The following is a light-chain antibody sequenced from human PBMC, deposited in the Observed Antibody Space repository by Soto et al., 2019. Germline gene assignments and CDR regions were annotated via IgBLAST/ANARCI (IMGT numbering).Light chain of an antibody. CDR2: EVS. CDR3: TSFTRSSTQV. J-gene: IGLJ1*01. CDR1: SGDVDASDY. V-gene: IGLV2-14*01. Sequence: QSGLTQPASVRASPGQSITISCTGTSGDVDASDYVSWYQQHPGKAPKLMIFEVSDRPSGVSDRFSGSKSGSTASLTLSGLQAEHEADYFCTSFTRSSTQVFGTGTQVTVL.